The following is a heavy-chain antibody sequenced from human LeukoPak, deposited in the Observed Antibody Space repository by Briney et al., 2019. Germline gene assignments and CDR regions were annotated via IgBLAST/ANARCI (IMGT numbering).Heavy chain of an antibody. V-gene: IGHV3-7*01. J-gene: IGHJ6*03. CDR2: TKYDEREK. CDR3: ARDAARWGRYYYMDI. Sequence: GRSLRLSCAASGFTFSNYWMTWVSQPPGKGLEWVANTKYDEREKYYVDSVKDRFTIYRDNAQNSLYLEMTALRAEDTAVYYCARDAARWGRYYYMDIWGKGTTVTVSS. D-gene: IGHD5-24*01. CDR1: GFTFSNYW.